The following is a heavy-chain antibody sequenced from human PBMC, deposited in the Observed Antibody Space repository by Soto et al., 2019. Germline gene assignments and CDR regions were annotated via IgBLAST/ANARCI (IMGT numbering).Heavy chain of an antibody. J-gene: IGHJ4*02. D-gene: IGHD4-17*01. Sequence: PSETLSLTCTVSGGSISSYYWSWIRQPPGKGLEWIGYIYYSGSTNYNPSLKSRVTISVDTSKNQFSLKLSSVTAADTAVYYCASDYGDYTWDYWGQGTLVTVSS. CDR1: GGSISSYY. CDR2: IYYSGST. CDR3: ASDYGDYTWDY. V-gene: IGHV4-59*01.